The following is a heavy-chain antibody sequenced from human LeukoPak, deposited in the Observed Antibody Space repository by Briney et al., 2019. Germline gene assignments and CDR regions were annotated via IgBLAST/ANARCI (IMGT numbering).Heavy chain of an antibody. CDR2: INHSGST. CDR3: GRGGDDYGDY. V-gene: IGHV4-34*01. D-gene: IGHD2-21*01. CDR1: GGSFSGYY. Sequence: SETLSLTCAVYGGSFSGYYWSWIRQPPGKGLEWIGEINHSGSTNYNPSLKSRVTISVDTSKNQFSLKLSSVTAADTAVYYCGRGGDDYGDYGGQEPLVTVP. J-gene: IGHJ4*02.